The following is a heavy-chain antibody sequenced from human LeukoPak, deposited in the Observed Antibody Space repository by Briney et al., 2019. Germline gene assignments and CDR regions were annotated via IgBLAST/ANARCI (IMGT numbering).Heavy chain of an antibody. CDR2: ISGSGGST. V-gene: IGHV3-23*01. CDR3: AKSRVNYGDFLAPFDY. J-gene: IGHJ4*02. Sequence: GGSLRLSCAASGFTFSRYAMSWVRQAPGKGLEWVSAISGSGGSTYYADSVKGRFTISRDNSKNTLYLQMNSLRAEDTAVYYCAKSRVNYGDFLAPFDYWGQGTLVTVSS. D-gene: IGHD4-17*01. CDR1: GFTFSRYA.